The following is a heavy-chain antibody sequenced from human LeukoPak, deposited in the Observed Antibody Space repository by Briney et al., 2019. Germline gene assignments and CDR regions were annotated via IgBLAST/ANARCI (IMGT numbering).Heavy chain of an antibody. J-gene: IGHJ6*03. CDR3: AREGHTVTVDRPTKNYYYYYYMDV. CDR2: ISYDGSNK. D-gene: IGHD4-11*01. CDR1: GFTFSSYA. V-gene: IGHV3-30*01. Sequence: GRSLRLSCAASGFTFSSYAMQWVRQAPGKGLEWVAVISYDGSNKYYADSVKGRFTISRDNSKNTLYLQMNSLRAEDTAVYYCAREGHTVTVDRPTKNYYYYYYMDVWGKGTTVTVSS.